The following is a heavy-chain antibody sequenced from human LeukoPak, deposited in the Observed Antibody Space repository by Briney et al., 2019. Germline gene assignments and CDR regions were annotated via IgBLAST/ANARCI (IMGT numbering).Heavy chain of an antibody. CDR3: ARMMSIPVAGHRPLFDY. J-gene: IGHJ4*02. D-gene: IGHD6-19*01. Sequence: ASVKVSCKASGYTFTSYGINWVRQAPGQGLEWMGWISAYNGNTNYAQKIQDRVTMTTDTSKSTAYMELRSLRSDDTAIYYCARMMSIPVAGHRPLFDYWGQGTLVTVSS. CDR2: ISAYNGNT. CDR1: GYTFTSYG. V-gene: IGHV1-18*01.